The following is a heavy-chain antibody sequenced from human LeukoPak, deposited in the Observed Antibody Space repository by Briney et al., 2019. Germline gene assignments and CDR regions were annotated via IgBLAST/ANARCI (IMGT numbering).Heavy chain of an antibody. D-gene: IGHD4-17*01. CDR3: ASGITVTTRTDY. CDR2: ITYGSDTI. Sequence: GGSLRLSCVASGFYFGSHAMHWLRQAPGKGLEWVAYITYGSDTIFYADSVKGRFTISRDNAKNSLYLQMNSLRAEDTAVYYCASGITVTTRTDYWGQGTLVTVSS. J-gene: IGHJ4*02. CDR1: GFYFGSHA. V-gene: IGHV3-48*04.